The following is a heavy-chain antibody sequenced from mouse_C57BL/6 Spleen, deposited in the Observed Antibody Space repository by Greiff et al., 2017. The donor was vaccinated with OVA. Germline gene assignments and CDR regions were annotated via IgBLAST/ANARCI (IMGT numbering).Heavy chain of an antibody. CDR2: IWSGGST. V-gene: IGHV2-2*01. Sequence: QVQLKESGPGLVQPSQSLSITCTVSGFSLTSYGVHWVRQSPGKGLEWLGVIWSGGSTDYNAAFISRLSISKDNSKSQVFFKMNSLQADDTAIYYCARNYGSSYGNYFDYWGQGTTLTVSS. D-gene: IGHD1-1*01. CDR3: ARNYGSSYGNYFDY. CDR1: GFSLTSYG. J-gene: IGHJ2*01.